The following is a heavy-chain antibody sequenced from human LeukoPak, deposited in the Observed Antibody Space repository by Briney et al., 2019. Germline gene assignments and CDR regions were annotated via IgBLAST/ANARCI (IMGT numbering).Heavy chain of an antibody. V-gene: IGHV1-2*02. D-gene: IGHD3-10*01. CDR3: SRHVVTLVRGVNNRKEDWFDP. CDR2: INTDSGGT. CDR1: GYTFTSYA. Sequence: ASVKVSCKASGYTFTSYAMHWVRQAPGQRLEWMGWINTDSGGTNYAQKFLGRVTMTRDKANSTAYLELSGLRSDDTAVYYCSRHVVTLVRGVNNRKEDWFDPWGQGTLVSVSS. J-gene: IGHJ5*02.